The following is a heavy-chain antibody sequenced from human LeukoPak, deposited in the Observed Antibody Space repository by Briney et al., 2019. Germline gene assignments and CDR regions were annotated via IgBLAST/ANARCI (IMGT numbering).Heavy chain of an antibody. CDR2: INAGNGNT. V-gene: IGHV1-3*01. CDR1: GYTFTSYA. D-gene: IGHD3-3*01. CDR3: ARDHRYDFWSGYYGPQPLFDP. J-gene: IGHJ5*02. Sequence: ASVKVSCKASGYTFTSYAMHWVRQAPGQRLEWMGWINAGNGNTKYSQKFQGRVTITRDTSASTAYMELSSLRSEDTAVYYCARDHRYDFWSGYYGPQPLFDPWGQGTLVTVSS.